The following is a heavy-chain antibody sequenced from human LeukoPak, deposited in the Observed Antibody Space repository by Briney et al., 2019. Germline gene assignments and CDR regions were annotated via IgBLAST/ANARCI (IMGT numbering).Heavy chain of an antibody. CDR2: INHSGST. CDR1: GGSISSSSYY. J-gene: IGHJ4*02. CDR3: ARVRLYGSGSYYNGRTPLDY. Sequence: SETLSLTCTVSGGSISSSSYYWSWIRQPPGKGLEWVGEINHSGSTNYNPSLKSRVTTSVDTSKNQFSLKLSSVTAADTAVYYCARVRLYGSGSYYNGRTPLDYWGQGTLVTVSS. V-gene: IGHV4-39*07. D-gene: IGHD3-10*01.